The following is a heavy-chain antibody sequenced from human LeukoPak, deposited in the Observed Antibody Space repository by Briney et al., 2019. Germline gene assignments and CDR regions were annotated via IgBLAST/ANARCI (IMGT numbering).Heavy chain of an antibody. D-gene: IGHD2/OR15-2a*01. V-gene: IGHV4-39*02. CDR1: GDSFTRSTYY. CDR2: INNGGSR. Sequence: PSETLSSPCTVSGDSFTRSTYYWGWVRQTPRKRLEWIASINNGGSRYYNPSLESRVTMSIDSKRCSLKLRSVTATDSGVYHCARLPGLYPSNFDPWGRGPLVIVSS. J-gene: IGHJ5*02. CDR3: ARLPGLYPSNFDP.